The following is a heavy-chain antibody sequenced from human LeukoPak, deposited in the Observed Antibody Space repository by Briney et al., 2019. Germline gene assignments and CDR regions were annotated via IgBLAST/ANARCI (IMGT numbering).Heavy chain of an antibody. CDR2: IYYSGST. J-gene: IGHJ4*02. D-gene: IGHD6-19*01. CDR3: ASEGGIGWYGGGIDY. CDR1: GGSLSSYY. Sequence: SGTLSLTCTVSGGSLSSYYWSWIRQPPGKGLEWIGYIYYSGSTNYNPSLTSRVTISVDTSQNQFSLTLSSVPAADTPVYYCASEGGIGWYGGGIDYWLRGALVTVPS. V-gene: IGHV4-59*01.